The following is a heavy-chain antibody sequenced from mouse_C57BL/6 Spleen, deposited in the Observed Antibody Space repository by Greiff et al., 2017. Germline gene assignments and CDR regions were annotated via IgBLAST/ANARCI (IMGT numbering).Heavy chain of an antibody. CDR2: IYPGDGDT. J-gene: IGHJ2*01. CDR3: ARSRDLDY. D-gene: IGHD3-3*01. V-gene: IGHV1-82*01. CDR1: GYAFSSSW. Sequence: VQLQQSGPELVKPGASVKISCKASGYAFSSSWMNWVKQRPGKGLEWIGRIYPGDGDTNYNGKFKGKATLTADKSSSTAYMQLSSLTSEDSAVYFCARSRDLDYWGQGTTLTVSS.